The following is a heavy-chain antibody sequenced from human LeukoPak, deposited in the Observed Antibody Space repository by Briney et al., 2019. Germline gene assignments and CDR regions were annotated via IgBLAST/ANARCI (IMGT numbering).Heavy chain of an antibody. CDR3: ARGPYYYYYMDV. CDR1: GGTMITSAFY. CDR2: VHVSGGT. Sequence: TTSETLSLTCTVSGGTMITSAFYWGWIRESPGKGLESIGNVHVSGGTYYNPSHKGRVTISLDTSKNQFSLKLTAVTAADTAVYYCARGPYYYYYMDVWGRGTTVTVSS. J-gene: IGHJ6*03. V-gene: IGHV4-39*07.